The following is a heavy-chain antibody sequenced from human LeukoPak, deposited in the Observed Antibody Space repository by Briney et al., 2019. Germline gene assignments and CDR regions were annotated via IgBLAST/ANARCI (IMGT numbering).Heavy chain of an antibody. CDR1: GGSISSYY. Sequence: ETLSLTCTVSGGSISSYYWSWVRQAPGKGLEWVSSISSSSSYIYYADSLKGRFTIYRDNAKNSLYLQMNSLRAEDTAVYYCARAESSTSHFDYWGQGTLVTVSS. CDR3: ARAESSTSHFDY. J-gene: IGHJ4*02. V-gene: IGHV3-21*01. CDR2: ISSSSSYI. D-gene: IGHD2-2*01.